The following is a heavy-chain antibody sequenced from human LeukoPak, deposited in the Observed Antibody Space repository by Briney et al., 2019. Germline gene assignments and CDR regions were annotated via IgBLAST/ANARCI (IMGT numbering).Heavy chain of an antibody. J-gene: IGHJ4*02. CDR2: IYTTGST. V-gene: IGHV4-61*02. D-gene: IGHD3-22*01. Sequence: SETLSLTCTVSGGSISGTYYWNWIRQPAGKGLEWIGRIYTTGSTNYNPSLKSRVTISVDTSKNQFSLKLSSVTAADTAVYYCARGRTTQSYASSGFYPRDYWGQGTLVTVSS. CDR1: GGSISGTYY. CDR3: ARGRTTQSYASSGFYPRDY.